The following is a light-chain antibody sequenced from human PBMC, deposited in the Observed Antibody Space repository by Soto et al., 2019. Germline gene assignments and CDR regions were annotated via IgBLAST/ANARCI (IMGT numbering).Light chain of an antibody. CDR2: SAT. J-gene: IGKJ2*01. CDR1: QSIASF. Sequence: DIQMTQSPSSLSASVGDRLTIACRPSQSIASFLNWYQQKPGKAPRLLIYSATNLQSGVTSRISGSGPGTEFTLTISSLQPEDFATYFCQQSYSAQYTFGQGTKVDI. V-gene: IGKV1-39*01. CDR3: QQSYSAQYT.